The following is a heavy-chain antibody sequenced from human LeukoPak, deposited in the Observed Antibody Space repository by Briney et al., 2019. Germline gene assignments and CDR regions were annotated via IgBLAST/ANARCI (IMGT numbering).Heavy chain of an antibody. D-gene: IGHD4-11*01. V-gene: IGHV1-2*02. J-gene: IGHJ4*02. CDR1: GHTFTEYY. CDR3: ARATVTTSLDY. Sequence: ASVKVSCKSSGHTFTEYYVHWVRQAPGLGLEWLGWIHPGTGNPNYAQKFQGRVTMTRDTSLSTAYMELSRLRSDDTAVYYCARATVTTSLDYWGQGTLVTVSS. CDR2: IHPGTGNP.